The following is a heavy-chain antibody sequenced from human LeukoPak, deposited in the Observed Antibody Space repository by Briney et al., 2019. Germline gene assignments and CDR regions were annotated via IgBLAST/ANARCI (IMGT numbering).Heavy chain of an antibody. Sequence: MASETLSLTCAVYGGSFSGYYWSWIRQPPGKGLEWIGEINHSGSTNYNPSLKSRVTISVDTSKNQFSLKLSSVTAADTAVYYCARRGSLWLYSNYYYYGMDVWGQGTTVTVSS. V-gene: IGHV4-34*01. J-gene: IGHJ6*02. CDR3: ARRGSLWLYSNYYYYGMDV. D-gene: IGHD3-10*01. CDR2: INHSGST. CDR1: GGSFSGYY.